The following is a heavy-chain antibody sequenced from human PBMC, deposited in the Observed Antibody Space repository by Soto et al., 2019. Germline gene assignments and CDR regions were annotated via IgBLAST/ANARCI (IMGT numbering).Heavy chain of an antibody. D-gene: IGHD3-3*01. CDR3: ARVRNYDVSSLGLDV. CDR2: ISSSSSTI. CDR1: GFTFTSYS. J-gene: IGHJ6*02. Sequence: PGGSLRLSCAASGFTFTSYSMNWVRQAPGKGLEWVSYISSSSSTIYYADSVKGRFTISRDNAKNSLYLQMNSLRAEDTAVYYCARVRNYDVSSLGLDVWGQGTTVTVSS. V-gene: IGHV3-48*01.